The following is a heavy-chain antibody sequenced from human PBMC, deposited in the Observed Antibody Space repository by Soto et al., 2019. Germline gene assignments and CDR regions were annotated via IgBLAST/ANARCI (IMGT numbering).Heavy chain of an antibody. CDR3: ARLGPPAASRPTPFDY. CDR1: GGSISSSSYY. Sequence: QLQLQESGPGLVKPSETLSLTCTVSGGSISSSSYYWGWIRQPPGKGLEWIGSIYYSGSTYYNPSLKSRVTISVDTSKNQFSLKLSSVTAADTAVYYCARLGPPAASRPTPFDYWGQGTLVTVSS. CDR2: IYYSGST. D-gene: IGHD2-2*01. J-gene: IGHJ4*02. V-gene: IGHV4-39*01.